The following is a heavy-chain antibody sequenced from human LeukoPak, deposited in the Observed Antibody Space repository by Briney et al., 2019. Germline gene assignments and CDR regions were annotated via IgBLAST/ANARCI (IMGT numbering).Heavy chain of an antibody. CDR3: ARDFCSSTSCYANAELDY. Sequence: GGLRLSCAASGFTFSDYYMSWIRQAPGKGLEWVLYISSSGSTIYYADSVKGRFTISRDNAKNSLYLQMNSLRAEDTAVYYCARDFCSSTSCYANAELDYWGQGTLVTVSS. D-gene: IGHD2-2*01. CDR2: ISSSGSTI. J-gene: IGHJ4*02. V-gene: IGHV3-11*01. CDR1: GFTFSDYY.